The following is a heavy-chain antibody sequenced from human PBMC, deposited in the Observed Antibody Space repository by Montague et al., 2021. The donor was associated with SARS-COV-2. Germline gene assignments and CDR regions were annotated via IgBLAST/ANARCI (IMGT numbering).Heavy chain of an antibody. D-gene: IGHD3-9*01. Sequence: PALVKPTQTLTLTCTFSGFSLSTSGMCVSWIRQPPGKALEWLALIDWDDDKYYSTSLKTRLTISKDTSKNQVVLTMTNMDPVDTATYYCARTLHDILTGYDSFDYWGQGTLVTVSS. CDR1: GFSLSTSGMC. CDR2: IDWDDDK. V-gene: IGHV2-70*01. J-gene: IGHJ4*02. CDR3: ARTLHDILTGYDSFDY.